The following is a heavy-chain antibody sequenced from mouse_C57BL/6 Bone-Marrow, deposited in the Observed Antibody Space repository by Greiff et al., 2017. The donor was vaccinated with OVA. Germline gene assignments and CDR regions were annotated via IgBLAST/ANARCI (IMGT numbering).Heavy chain of an antibody. D-gene: IGHD3-2*02. Sequence: DVKLVESGGGLVQPGGSLKLSCAASGFTFSDYGMAWVRQAPRKGPEWVAFISNLAYSIYYADTVTGRFTISRENAKNTLYLEMSSLRSEDTAMYYCASLSGLAWFAYWGQGTLVTVSA. CDR2: ISNLAYSI. V-gene: IGHV5-15*01. J-gene: IGHJ3*01. CDR3: ASLSGLAWFAY. CDR1: GFTFSDYG.